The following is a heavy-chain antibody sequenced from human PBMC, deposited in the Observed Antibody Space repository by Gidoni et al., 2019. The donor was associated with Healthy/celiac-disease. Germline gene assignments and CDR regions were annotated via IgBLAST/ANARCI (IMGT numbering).Heavy chain of an antibody. V-gene: IGHV1-3*01. CDR1: GYTFTSYA. J-gene: IGHJ5*01. Sequence: QVQLVQSGAEVKKPGASVKVSCKASGYTFTSYAMHWVRQAPGQRLEWMGWINAGNGNTKYSQKFQGRVTITRDTSASTAYMELSSLRSEDTAVYYCARHVLRFLEWFDYWGQGTLVTVSS. CDR3: ARHVLRFLEWFDY. D-gene: IGHD3-3*01. CDR2: INAGNGNT.